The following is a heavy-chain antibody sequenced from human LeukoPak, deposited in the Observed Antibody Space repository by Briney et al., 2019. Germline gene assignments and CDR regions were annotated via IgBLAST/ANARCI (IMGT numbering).Heavy chain of an antibody. CDR3: ARDSCSGGSCYSGIDY. CDR1: GFTFSSYE. D-gene: IGHD2-15*01. J-gene: IGHJ4*02. CDR2: ISSSGSTI. V-gene: IGHV3-48*03. Sequence: GGSLRLSCAASGFTFSSYEMNWVRQAPGKGLEWVSYISSSGSTIYYADSVKGRFTISRDNAKNSLYPQMNSLRAEDTAVYYCARDSCSGGSCYSGIDYWGQGTLVTVSS.